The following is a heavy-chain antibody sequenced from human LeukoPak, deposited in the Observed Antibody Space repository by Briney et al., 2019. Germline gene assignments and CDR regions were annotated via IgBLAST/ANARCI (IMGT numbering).Heavy chain of an antibody. CDR3: ANGRVILNRY. V-gene: IGHV3-23*01. CDR2: ISGSGGST. J-gene: IGHJ4*02. CDR1: VFILSKYG. Sequence: GGSLPLSCASSVFILSKYGIIWGLQPPGPGQEGVSPISGSGGSTYYADSVKGRFTISRDNSKNTLYLQMNSLRAEDTAVYYCANGRVILNRYWGQGTLVTVSS. D-gene: IGHD3-16*02.